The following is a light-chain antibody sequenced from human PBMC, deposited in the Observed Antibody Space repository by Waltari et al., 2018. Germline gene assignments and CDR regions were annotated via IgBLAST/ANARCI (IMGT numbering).Light chain of an antibody. CDR2: GAS. CDR1: QSVSRA. V-gene: IGKV3-20*01. CDR3: QHYLRLPVT. J-gene: IGKJ1*01. Sequence: IVLTQSPGTLSLSLGERATVSCRASQSVSRALAWYQQKPGQAPRLLIYGASTRATGIPDRCSGSGSGTDFSLTISRLEPDDFAVYYCQHYLRLPVTFGQGTTVEI.